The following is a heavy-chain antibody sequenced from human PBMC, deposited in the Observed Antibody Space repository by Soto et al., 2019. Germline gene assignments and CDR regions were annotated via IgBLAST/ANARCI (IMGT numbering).Heavy chain of an antibody. V-gene: IGHV1-8*01. CDR2: MNPNSGDT. D-gene: IGHD4-17*01. CDR3: TRVSFNFNLRYPFDS. Sequence: QVQLVQSGAEVKKPGASVRFSCKGSGYSFTSSDVHWVRQAPGQGLEWMGWMNPNSGDTVYAQNFQERLTITSDTSMSTAYMELSSLKSEDTAIYYCTRVSFNFNLRYPFDSWGQGTLISVSS. CDR1: GYSFTSSD. J-gene: IGHJ4*02.